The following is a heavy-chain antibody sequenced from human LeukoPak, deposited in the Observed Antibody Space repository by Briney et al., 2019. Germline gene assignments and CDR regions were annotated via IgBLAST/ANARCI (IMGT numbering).Heavy chain of an antibody. CDR3: ARGARAGYNLEPFDY. CDR2: IYYSGTT. V-gene: IGHV4-39*02. J-gene: IGHJ4*02. CDR1: GGSIRTSSYY. Sequence: SETLSLTCTVSGGSIRTSSYYWAWIRQLPGKGLEWIGSIYYSGTTYYNAALKRRVTISVDTSKNHFSLKLSSVTAADTAVYYCARGARAGYNLEPFDYWGQGTLVTVSS. D-gene: IGHD5-24*01.